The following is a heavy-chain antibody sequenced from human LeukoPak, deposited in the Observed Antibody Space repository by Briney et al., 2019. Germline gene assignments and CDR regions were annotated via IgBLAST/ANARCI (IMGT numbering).Heavy chain of an antibody. CDR1: GGTFSSYA. Sequence: ASVKVSCKASGGTFSSYAIGWVRQAPGQGLEWTGGIIPIFGTANYAQKFQGRVTITTDESTSTAYMELSSLRAEDTAVYYCARVARGYSYGTNWFDPWGQGTLVTVSS. J-gene: IGHJ5*02. CDR3: ARVARGYSYGTNWFDP. V-gene: IGHV1-69*05. CDR2: IIPIFGTA. D-gene: IGHD5-18*01.